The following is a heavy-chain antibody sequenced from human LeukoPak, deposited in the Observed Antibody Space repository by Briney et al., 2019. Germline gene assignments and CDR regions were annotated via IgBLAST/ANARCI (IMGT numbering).Heavy chain of an antibody. V-gene: IGHV4-61*02. Sequence: SQTLSLTCTVSGGSISSGSYYWSWIRQPAGKGLEWIGRIYTSGSTNYNPSLKSRVTISVDTSKNQFSLKLSSVTAADTAVYYCARDPTWFGELHYGMDVWGQGTTVTVSS. D-gene: IGHD3-10*01. J-gene: IGHJ6*02. CDR3: ARDPTWFGELHYGMDV. CDR1: GGSISSGSYY. CDR2: IYTSGST.